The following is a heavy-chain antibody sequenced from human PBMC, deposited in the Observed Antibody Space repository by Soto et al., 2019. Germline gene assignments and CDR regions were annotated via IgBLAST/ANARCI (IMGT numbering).Heavy chain of an antibody. J-gene: IGHJ5*02. D-gene: IGHD6-6*01. CDR2: INHSGST. V-gene: IGHV4-34*01. CDR3: VRDFWYGSSGNWFAP. CDR1: GGSFSGYY. Sequence: SETLSLTCAVYGGSFSGYYWSWIRQPPGKGLEWIGEINHSGSTNYNPSLKSRVTISVDTSKNQFSLKLSSVTAADTAVYYCVRDFWYGSSGNWFAPWGQGTRVPVSS.